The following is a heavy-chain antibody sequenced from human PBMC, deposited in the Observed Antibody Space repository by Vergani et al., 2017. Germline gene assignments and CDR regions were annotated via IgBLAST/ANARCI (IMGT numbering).Heavy chain of an antibody. CDR2: IDHTGRP. CDR1: GGFFTSYH. J-gene: IGHJ6*03. V-gene: IGHV4-34*01. Sequence: QVQLQQWGGGLLKPSETLSLTCVVNGGFFTSYHWTWIRQSPGEGLEWVGDIDHTGRPDYNPSLKSRLTMSVDKSRNQFSLTLNSVTATDTAIYFCARVNTETNGHLYYYYYMDVWGQGTAGTVS. CDR3: ARVNTETNGHLYYYYYMDV. D-gene: IGHD4-11*01.